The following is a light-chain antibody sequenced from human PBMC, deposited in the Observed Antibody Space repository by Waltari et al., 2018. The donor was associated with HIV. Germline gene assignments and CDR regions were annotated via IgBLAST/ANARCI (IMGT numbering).Light chain of an antibody. CDR1: QSVNSY. Sequence: IVLTQSPVTLSQSPGERATLSCRASQSVNSYLAWYQHKTGQSPRLLIYDASTRATGVPARFSGNGSGTDFTLSISSLEPEDFAVYYCQQRSRWTVTFGQGTKVEVK. CDR2: DAS. V-gene: IGKV3-11*01. CDR3: QQRSRWTVT. J-gene: IGKJ1*01.